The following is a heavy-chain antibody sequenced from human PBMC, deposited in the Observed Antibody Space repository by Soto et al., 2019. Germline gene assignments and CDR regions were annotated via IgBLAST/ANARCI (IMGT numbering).Heavy chain of an antibody. V-gene: IGHV1-3*01. Sequence: QVQLVQSGAEVKKPGASVKLSCRAVGYNVTTQTMNWLRQAPGQSLEWMGWIRAGDDKTKYSQKCQGRVTITSDTSASTVYMELTSLTSEDTAVYYCARDIVTLGPRANDAFDVWGQGNLVTVSS. J-gene: IGHJ3*01. D-gene: IGHD1-26*01. CDR3: ARDIVTLGPRANDAFDV. CDR1: GYNVTTQT. CDR2: IRAGDDKT.